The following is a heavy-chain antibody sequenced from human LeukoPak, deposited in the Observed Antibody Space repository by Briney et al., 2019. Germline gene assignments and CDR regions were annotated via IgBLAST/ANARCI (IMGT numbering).Heavy chain of an antibody. D-gene: IGHD3-3*01. Sequence: WASVKVSCKASGGTFSSYAISWVRQAPGQGLEWMGGIIPIFGTANYAQKFQGRVTITADESTSTAYMELSSLRSEDTAVYYCARVTYYDFWSGYPGYFDYWGQGTLVTVSS. CDR1: GGTFSSYA. J-gene: IGHJ4*02. CDR2: IIPIFGTA. CDR3: ARVTYYDFWSGYPGYFDY. V-gene: IGHV1-69*13.